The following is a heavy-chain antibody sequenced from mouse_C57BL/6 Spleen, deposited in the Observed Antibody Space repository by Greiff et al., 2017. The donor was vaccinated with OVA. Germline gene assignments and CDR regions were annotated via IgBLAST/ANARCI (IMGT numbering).Heavy chain of an antibody. CDR2: IYPGDGDT. V-gene: IGHV1-80*01. CDR3: ARQGTAQAHFDY. D-gene: IGHD3-2*02. CDR1: GYAFSSYW. Sequence: QVQLQQSGAELVKPGASVKISCKASGYAFSSYWMNWVKQRPGKGLEWIGQIYPGDGDTNYNGKFKGKATLTADKSSSTAYMQLSSLTSEDSAVYFCARQGTAQAHFDYWGQGTTLTVSS. J-gene: IGHJ2*01.